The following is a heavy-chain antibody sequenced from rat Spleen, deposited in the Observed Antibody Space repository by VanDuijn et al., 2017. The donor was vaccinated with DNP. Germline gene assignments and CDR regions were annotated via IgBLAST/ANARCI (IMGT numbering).Heavy chain of an antibody. Sequence: EVQLVESGGGLVQPGRSLKLSCAVSGFTFSDYYMAWVRQAPAKGLEWVATISYNGGSPYYRDSVKGRFTISRDNAQSTLYLQMDSLRSEDTAIYYCAKGPNYGGWSDYFDYWGQGVMVTVSS. CDR1: GFTFSDYY. CDR3: AKGPNYGGWSDYFDY. CDR2: ISYNGGSP. V-gene: IGHV5-7*01. J-gene: IGHJ2*01. D-gene: IGHD1-11*01.